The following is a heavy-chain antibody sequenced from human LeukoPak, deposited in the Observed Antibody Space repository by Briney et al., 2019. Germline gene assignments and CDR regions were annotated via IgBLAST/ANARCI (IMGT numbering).Heavy chain of an antibody. CDR2: ISGSGGST. D-gene: IGHD3-10*01. CDR1: GFTFSSYA. V-gene: IGHV3-23*01. Sequence: GGSLRLSCAASGFTFSSYAMSWVRQAPGKGLEWASAISGSGGSTYYADSVKGRFTISRDNSKNTLYLQMNSLRAEDTAVYYCAKSMVRGVIITITLFDYWGQGTLVTVSS. CDR3: AKSMVRGVIITITLFDY. J-gene: IGHJ4*02.